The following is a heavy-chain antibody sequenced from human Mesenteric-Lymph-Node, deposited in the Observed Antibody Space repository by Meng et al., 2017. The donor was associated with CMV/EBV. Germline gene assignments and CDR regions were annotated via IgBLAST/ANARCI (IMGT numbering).Heavy chain of an antibody. J-gene: IGHJ6*02. D-gene: IGHD1-14*01. CDR3: ARYGGSHRISLIEYYGMDV. Sequence: SETLSLTCTVSGGSVSVTHYDWGWIRQSPGRGLEWIGGINYGGDTYTNPSLKSRVTISLDTSSNQFSLKVTSVTAADTAIYYCARYGGSHRISLIEYYGMDVWGQGTTVTVSS. CDR2: INYGGDT. CDR1: GGSVSVTHYD. V-gene: IGHV4-39*07.